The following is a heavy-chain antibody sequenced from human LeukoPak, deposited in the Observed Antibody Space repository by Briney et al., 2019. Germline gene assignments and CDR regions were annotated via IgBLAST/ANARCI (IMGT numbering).Heavy chain of an antibody. D-gene: IGHD3-3*01. J-gene: IGHJ3*02. CDR2: ISGSGGHM. V-gene: IGHV3-21*01. CDR1: GFTFSNYA. Sequence: GGSLRLSCAASGFTFSNYAMYWVRQAPGKGLEWVSSISGSGGHMYHADSVRGRFTVSRDNAKNALYVQMKSLRVEDTAVYYCAREGYDFWSGSLGAFDIWGRGTMVIVSS. CDR3: AREGYDFWSGSLGAFDI.